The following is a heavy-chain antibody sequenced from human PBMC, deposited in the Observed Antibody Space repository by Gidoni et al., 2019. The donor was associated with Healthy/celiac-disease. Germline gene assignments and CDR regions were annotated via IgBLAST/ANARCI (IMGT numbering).Heavy chain of an antibody. Sequence: EVQLVESGGGLVKPGGSLRLSCAASGFTFSNAWMSWVRQAPGKGLEWVGRIKSKTDGGTTDYAAPVKGRFTISRDDSKNTLYLQMNSLKTEDTAVYYCTTGPRGNYYGSGSYPDDWGQGTLVTVSS. CDR1: GFTFSNAW. CDR3: TTGPRGNYYGSGSYPDD. D-gene: IGHD3-10*01. CDR2: IKSKTDGGTT. V-gene: IGHV3-15*01. J-gene: IGHJ4*02.